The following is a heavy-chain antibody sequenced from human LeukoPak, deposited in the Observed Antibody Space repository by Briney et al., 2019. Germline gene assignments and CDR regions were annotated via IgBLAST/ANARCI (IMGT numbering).Heavy chain of an antibody. Sequence: RGSLRLSCAASGFTFSSYAMSWVRQAPGKGLEWVSAISGSGGSTYYADSVKGRFTISRDNSKNTLYLQMNSLRAEDTAVYYCASLVRGVIPSMEFDPWGQGTLVTVSS. V-gene: IGHV3-23*01. CDR1: GFTFSSYA. D-gene: IGHD3-10*01. CDR2: ISGSGGST. J-gene: IGHJ5*02. CDR3: ASLVRGVIPSMEFDP.